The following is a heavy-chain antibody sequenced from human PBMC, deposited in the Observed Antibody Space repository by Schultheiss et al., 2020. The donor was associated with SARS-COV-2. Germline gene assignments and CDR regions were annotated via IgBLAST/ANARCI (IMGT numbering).Heavy chain of an antibody. V-gene: IGHV4-4*07. CDR3: ARGGAKGYSYGRRPFDY. Sequence: SETLSLTCTVSGGSISSYYWSWIRQPAGKGLEWIGRIDTSGTTSYNTSLKSRVTMSVDTSKNQFSLKLSSVTAADTAVYYCARGGAKGYSYGRRPFDYWGQGTLVTVSS. CDR2: IDTSGTT. D-gene: IGHD5-18*01. J-gene: IGHJ4*02. CDR1: GGSISSYY.